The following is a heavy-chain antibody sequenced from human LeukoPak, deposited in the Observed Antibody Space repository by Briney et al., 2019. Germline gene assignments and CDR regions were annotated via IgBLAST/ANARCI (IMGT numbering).Heavy chain of an antibody. V-gene: IGHV3-9*01. CDR2: ISWNSGNI. J-gene: IGHJ4*02. CDR3: TRDLKD. CDR1: GFIFDDYA. Sequence: GGSLRLSCAASGFIFDDYAMHWVRQAPGKGLEWVSGISWNSGNIGYADSVKGRFTISRDNAKNSLYLQMNSLRAEDTAMYYCTRDLKDWGQGTLVTVSS.